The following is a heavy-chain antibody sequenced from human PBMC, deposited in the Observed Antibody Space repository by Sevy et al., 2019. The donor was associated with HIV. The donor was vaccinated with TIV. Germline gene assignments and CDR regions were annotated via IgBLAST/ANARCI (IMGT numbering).Heavy chain of an antibody. CDR2: ISWDGGST. V-gene: IGHV3-43*01. D-gene: IGHD3-16*01. CDR3: AKDMASEGGGAYYFEY. CDR1: GFTFDDHT. Sequence: GGSLRLSCAASGFTFDDHTMHWFRQPPGKGLEWVSLISWDGGSTYYADPGKGRFTISRDNSKNSLFLQMNSLGAEDTALYYCAKDMASEGGGAYYFEYWGQGTLVTVSS. J-gene: IGHJ4*02.